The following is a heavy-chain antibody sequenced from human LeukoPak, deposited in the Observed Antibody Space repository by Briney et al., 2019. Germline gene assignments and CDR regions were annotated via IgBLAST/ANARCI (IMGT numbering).Heavy chain of an antibody. D-gene: IGHD3-3*01. CDR2: ISSSSSYI. CDR3: ARDRLRFLEPNWFDP. CDR1: GFTLSSYS. J-gene: IGHJ5*02. V-gene: IGHV3-21*01. Sequence: GGSLRLSCAASGFTLSSYSMNWVRQAPGKGLEWVSSISSSSSYIYYADSVKGRFTISRDNAKNTLYLQMNSLRAEDTAVYYCARDRLRFLEPNWFDPWGQGTLVTVSS.